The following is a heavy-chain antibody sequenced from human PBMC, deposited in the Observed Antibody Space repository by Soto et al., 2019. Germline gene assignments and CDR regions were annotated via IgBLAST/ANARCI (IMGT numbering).Heavy chain of an antibody. CDR2: ISSNSAYI. J-gene: IGHJ5*02. CDR1: GFTFRSFT. D-gene: IGHD6-13*01. Sequence: PGGSLTLSCAASGFTFRSFTMNWVRQAPGKGLEWVSTISSNSAYIYYTDALRGRFTISRDNAKNSLHLQMNSLRAEDTAVYYCTRDASRDSSARGWFDPWGPGTLVTSPQ. CDR3: TRDASRDSSARGWFDP. V-gene: IGHV3-21*01.